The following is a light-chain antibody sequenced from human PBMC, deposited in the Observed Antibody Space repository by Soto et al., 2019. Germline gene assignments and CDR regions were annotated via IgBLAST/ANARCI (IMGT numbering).Light chain of an antibody. J-gene: IGKJ1*01. CDR1: QSVGTN. CDR2: GAA. CDR3: QQYGSPPQT. Sequence: EIVMTQSPVILSVSPGERATLSCRASQSVGTNLAWYQQKPGQAPRLLISGAATRATGIPDRFSGSGSGTDFTLTIRRLEPEDFAVYFCQQYGSPPQTFGQGTKVDIK. V-gene: IGKV3-20*01.